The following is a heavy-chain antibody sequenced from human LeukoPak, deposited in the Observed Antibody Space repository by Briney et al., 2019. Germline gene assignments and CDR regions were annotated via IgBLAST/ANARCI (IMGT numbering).Heavy chain of an antibody. V-gene: IGHV1-2*02. CDR3: ARGTRGTMVRGVIIRGCWFDP. CDR2: INPNSGGT. Sequence: ASVKVSCKASGYTFTGYYMHWVRQAPGQGLEWMGWINPNSGGTNYAQKFQGRVTMTRDTPISTAYMELSRLRSDDTAVYYCARGTRGTMVRGVIIRGCWFDPWGQGTLVTVSS. D-gene: IGHD3-10*01. J-gene: IGHJ5*02. CDR1: GYTFTGYY.